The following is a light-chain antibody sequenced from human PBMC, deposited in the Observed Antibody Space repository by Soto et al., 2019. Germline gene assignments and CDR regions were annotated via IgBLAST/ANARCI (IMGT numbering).Light chain of an antibody. CDR3: QQRNIGLT. Sequence: EIVLTQSPATLSLSPGERATLSCRASQSVSSYLAWYQQKPGQAPRLLIYDASNRASGIPARISGSGSGTDFTLTISSLDPEDFAVYYWQQRNIGLTFGPGTKVDLK. CDR2: DAS. CDR1: QSVSSY. V-gene: IGKV3-11*01. J-gene: IGKJ3*01.